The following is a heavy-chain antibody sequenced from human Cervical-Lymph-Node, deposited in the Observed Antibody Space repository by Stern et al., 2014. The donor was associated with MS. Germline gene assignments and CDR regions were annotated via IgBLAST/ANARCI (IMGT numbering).Heavy chain of an antibody. V-gene: IGHV4-31*03. D-gene: IGHD3-3*01. J-gene: IGHJ4*02. Sequence: QLQLQESGPGLVKPSQTLSLTCTVSGGAVSSGDRYWSWIRQHPEKGLAWIGYISYRGDTYYNPSLESRVTISMDRSKNQFSLKLRSVTAADKAVYYCARVTEFLRFFYPDYWGQGIRVTVSS. CDR2: ISYRGDT. CDR3: ARVTEFLRFFYPDY. CDR1: GGAVSSGDRY.